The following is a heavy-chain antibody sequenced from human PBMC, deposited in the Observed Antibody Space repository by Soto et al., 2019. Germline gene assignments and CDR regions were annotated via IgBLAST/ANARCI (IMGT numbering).Heavy chain of an antibody. J-gene: IGHJ2*01. D-gene: IGHD3-16*02. CDR2: ISSSSSTI. Sequence: GGSLRLSCAASGFTFSSYSMNWVRQAPGKGLEWVSYISSSSSTIYYADSVKGRSTISRDNAKNSLYLQMNSLRAEDTAVYYCARSPLSRYYDYIWGSYRGNWYFDLWGRGTLVTVSS. CDR1: GFTFSSYS. CDR3: ARSPLSRYYDYIWGSYRGNWYFDL. V-gene: IGHV3-48*01.